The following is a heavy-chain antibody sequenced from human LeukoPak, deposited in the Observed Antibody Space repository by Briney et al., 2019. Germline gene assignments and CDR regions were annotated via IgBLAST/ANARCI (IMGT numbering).Heavy chain of an antibody. J-gene: IGHJ6*02. Sequence: GESLRLSCAVSGFTFSDYYMSWIRQAPGKGLEWVSYISSSGSTIYYADSVKGRFTISRDNAKNSLYLQMNSLRAEDTAVYYCASITMVRGVRWRGMDVWGQGTTVTVSS. CDR2: ISSSGSTI. V-gene: IGHV3-11*01. CDR1: GFTFSDYY. CDR3: ASITMVRGVRWRGMDV. D-gene: IGHD3-10*01.